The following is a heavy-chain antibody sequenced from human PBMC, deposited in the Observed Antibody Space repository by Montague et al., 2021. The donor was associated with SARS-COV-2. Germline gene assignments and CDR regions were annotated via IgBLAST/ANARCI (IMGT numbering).Heavy chain of an antibody. V-gene: IGHV3-23*01. CDR1: GFTFSSYA. D-gene: IGHD3-10*01. CDR3: ATSRDVLLWFGELLDALDI. Sequence: SLRLSCAASGFTFSSYAMSWVRQAPGKGLEWVSAISGSGGSTYYADSVKGRFTISRDNSKNTLYLQMNSLRAEDTAVYYCATSRDVLLWFGELLDALDIWGQGTMVTVSS. CDR2: ISGSGGST. J-gene: IGHJ3*02.